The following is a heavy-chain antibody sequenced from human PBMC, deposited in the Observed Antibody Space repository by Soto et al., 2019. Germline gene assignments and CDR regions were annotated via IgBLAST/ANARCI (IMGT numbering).Heavy chain of an antibody. CDR2: IYHSGST. J-gene: IGHJ6*02. Sequence: SETLSLTCAVSGYSISSGYYWGWIRQPPGKGLEWIGSIYHSGSTYYNPSLKSRVTISVDTSKNQFSLKLSSVTAADTAVYYCARDRDGSSGYYPAFYYGMDVWGQGTTVTVSS. D-gene: IGHD3-22*01. CDR1: GYSISSGYY. V-gene: IGHV4-38-2*02. CDR3: ARDRDGSSGYYPAFYYGMDV.